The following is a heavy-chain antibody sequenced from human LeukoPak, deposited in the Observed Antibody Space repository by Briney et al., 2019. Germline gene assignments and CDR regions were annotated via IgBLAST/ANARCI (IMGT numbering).Heavy chain of an antibody. V-gene: IGHV1-46*01. J-gene: IGHJ4*02. Sequence: GASVTVSFKASGYTFTSYYMHWVRQAPGQGLEWMGIINPSGGSTSYAQKFQGRVTMTRDTSTNTVYMELSSLRSEDTAVYFCARATLSDYYFNYWGQGTLDTVSS. CDR3: ARATLSDYYFNY. CDR1: GYTFTSYY. CDR2: INPSGGST.